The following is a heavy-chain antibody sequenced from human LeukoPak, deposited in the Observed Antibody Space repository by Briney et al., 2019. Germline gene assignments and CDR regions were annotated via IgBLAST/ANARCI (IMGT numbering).Heavy chain of an antibody. V-gene: IGHV3-30*04. J-gene: IGHJ4*02. CDR1: GFTFSIYA. D-gene: IGHD6-19*01. Sequence: GGSLRLSCAASGFTFSIYAMHWVRQAPGKGLEWVAVISYDGSNKYYADSVKGRFTISRDNSKNTLYLQMNSLRAEDTAVYYCAATPGYSSGWCVRYFDYWGQGTLVTVSS. CDR2: ISYDGSNK. CDR3: AATPGYSSGWCVRYFDY.